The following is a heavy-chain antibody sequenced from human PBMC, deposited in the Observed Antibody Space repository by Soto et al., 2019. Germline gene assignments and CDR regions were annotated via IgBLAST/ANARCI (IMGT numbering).Heavy chain of an antibody. Sequence: QVQLVESGGGVVQPGRSLRLSCAASGFTFSSYGMHWVRQAPGKGLEWVAVISYDGSNKYYADSVKGRFTISRDNSKNTLYLKMNSLRAEDTAVYYCAKDDLTTVTRGAFDIWGQGTMVTVSS. CDR2: ISYDGSNK. CDR1: GFTFSSYG. J-gene: IGHJ3*02. D-gene: IGHD4-17*01. V-gene: IGHV3-30*18. CDR3: AKDDLTTVTRGAFDI.